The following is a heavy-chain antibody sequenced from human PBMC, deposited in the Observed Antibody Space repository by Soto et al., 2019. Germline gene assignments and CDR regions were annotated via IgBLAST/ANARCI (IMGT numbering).Heavy chain of an antibody. CDR2: ISHSGTS. V-gene: IGHV4-38-2*02. J-gene: IGHJ4*01. Sequence: PSETLSLTCTVSGYSISSGYYWSWIRQTPGKGLEWIGSISHSGTSLYNPSLRSRVTISMDTSNNHFSLKLNSLTATDTAVYYCARDSGYGSGASVNHYLDFWGRGTLVTVSS. CDR3: ARDSGYGSGASVNHYLDF. D-gene: IGHD3-10*01. CDR1: GYSISSGYY.